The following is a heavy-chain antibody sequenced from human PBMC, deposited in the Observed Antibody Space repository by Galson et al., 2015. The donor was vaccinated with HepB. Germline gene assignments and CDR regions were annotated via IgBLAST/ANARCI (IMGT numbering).Heavy chain of an antibody. CDR1: GGSFSNYY. J-gene: IGHJ5*02. CDR3: ARRKAAVTTFFKGCFDP. V-gene: IGHV4-34*12. D-gene: IGHD4-17*01. Sequence: SETLSLTCDVYGGSFSNYYWTWIRQSPGKGLEWIAEIIHSGSPNYNPFLKSRVTISVDTSKNQFSLKLTSVTAADTAVYYCARRKAAVTTFFKGCFDPWGQGTLVTVSS. CDR2: IIHSGSP.